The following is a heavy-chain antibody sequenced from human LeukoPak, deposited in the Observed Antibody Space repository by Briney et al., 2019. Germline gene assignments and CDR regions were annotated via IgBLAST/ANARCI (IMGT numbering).Heavy chain of an antibody. J-gene: IGHJ6*03. V-gene: IGHV1-69*06. CDR1: GGTFSSYA. CDR2: IIPIFGTA. D-gene: IGHD6-25*01. Sequence: SVKVSCKASGGTFSSYAISWVRQAPGQGLEWMGGIIPIFGTANYAQKFQGRVTITADKSTSTAYMELSSLRSDDTAIYYCGLSGNYYYYYMDVWGKGTTVTISS. CDR3: GLSGNYYYYYMDV.